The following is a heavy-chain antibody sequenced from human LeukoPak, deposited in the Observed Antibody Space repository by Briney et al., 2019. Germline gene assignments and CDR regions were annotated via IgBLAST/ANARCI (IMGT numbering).Heavy chain of an antibody. CDR2: ISYDGSNK. CDR1: GFTFSSYG. CDR3: AKPAYYYDSSGYLDY. V-gene: IGHV3-30*18. Sequence: QPGRSLRLSCAASGFTFSSYGMHWVRQAPGKGLEWVAVISYDGSNKYYADSVKGRFTISRDNSKNTLYLQMNSLRVEDTAVYYCAKPAYYYDSSGYLDYWGQGTLVTVSS. J-gene: IGHJ4*02. D-gene: IGHD3-22*01.